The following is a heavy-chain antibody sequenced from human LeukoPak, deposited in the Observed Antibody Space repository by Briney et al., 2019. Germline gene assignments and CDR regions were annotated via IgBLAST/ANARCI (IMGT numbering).Heavy chain of an antibody. CDR1: GLTFSTYP. V-gene: IGHV3-23*01. Sequence: GGSLRLSCAASGLTFSTYPMTWVRQAPGKGLEWVSAISNSGDTTYYADSVKGRFTISRDNSKNTLYLQLNSLRAEDTAVYYCVKDRGYWGQGTLVTVSS. CDR3: VKDRGY. J-gene: IGHJ4*02. CDR2: ISNSGDTT.